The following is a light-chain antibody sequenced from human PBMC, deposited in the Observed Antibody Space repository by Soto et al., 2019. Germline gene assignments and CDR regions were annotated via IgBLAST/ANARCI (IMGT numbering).Light chain of an antibody. V-gene: IGKV1-39*01. J-gene: IGKJ3*01. CDR1: QNIAIY. Sequence: DIQMTQSPSSLSASVGDRVTITCRASQNIAIYLNWYQQKAGKAPNLLIFGATNLRSGVPSRFSASGSGTDFTLTISSLQPEDFGTYYCQQSYRSLPTFGPGTKVEI. CDR2: GAT. CDR3: QQSYRSLPT.